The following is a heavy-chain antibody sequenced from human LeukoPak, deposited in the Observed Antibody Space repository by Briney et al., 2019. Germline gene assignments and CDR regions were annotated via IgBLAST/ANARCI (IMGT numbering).Heavy chain of an antibody. Sequence: GGSLRLSCAASGFTFSSYAMSWVRQAPGKGLEWVSAISGSGGSTYYADSVKGRFTISRDNSKNTLYLLMNSLRAEDTAVYYCAKDLPADYYGSGSYYRHYFDYWGQGTLVTVSS. J-gene: IGHJ4*02. CDR2: ISGSGGST. CDR3: AKDLPADYYGSGSYYRHYFDY. V-gene: IGHV3-23*01. D-gene: IGHD3-10*01. CDR1: GFTFSSYA.